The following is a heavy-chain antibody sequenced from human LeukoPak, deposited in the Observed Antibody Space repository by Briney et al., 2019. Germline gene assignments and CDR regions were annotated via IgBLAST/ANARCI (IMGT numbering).Heavy chain of an antibody. Sequence: GGSLRLSCAASGITFSSYAMSWVRQAPGKGLEWVSAISGSGGSTYYADSVKGRFTISRDNSKNTLYLQMNSLRAEDTAVYYCAKDNYDFWSGYDYWGQGTLVTVSS. CDR2: ISGSGGST. CDR3: AKDNYDFWSGYDY. V-gene: IGHV3-23*01. CDR1: GITFSSYA. J-gene: IGHJ4*02. D-gene: IGHD3-3*01.